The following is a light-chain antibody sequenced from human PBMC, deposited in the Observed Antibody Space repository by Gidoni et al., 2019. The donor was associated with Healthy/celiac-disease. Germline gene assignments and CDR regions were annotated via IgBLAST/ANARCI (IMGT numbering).Light chain of an antibody. CDR2: WAS. CDR3: QQYYSTPYT. Sequence: DIVMTKSPESLAVSLGERATINCKSSQSVLYSSNNKNYLAWYQQKPGQPPKLLIYWASTRESGVPDRFSGSGSGTDFTRTISSLQAEDVAVYYCQQYYSTPYTFGQGTKLEIK. CDR1: QSVLYSSNNKNY. V-gene: IGKV4-1*01. J-gene: IGKJ2*01.